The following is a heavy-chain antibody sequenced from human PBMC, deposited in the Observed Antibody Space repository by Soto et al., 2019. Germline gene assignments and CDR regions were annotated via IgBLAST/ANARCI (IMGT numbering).Heavy chain of an antibody. V-gene: IGHV4-34*01. Sequence: PSETLSLTCAVYGGSFSGYYWSWIRQPPGKGLEWIGEINHSGSTNYNPSLKSRVTISVDTSKNQFSLKLSSVTAADTAVYYCARLLCSSTSCYHDYWGQGTLVTVSS. CDR1: GGSFSGYY. J-gene: IGHJ4*02. CDR3: ARLLCSSTSCYHDY. D-gene: IGHD2-2*01. CDR2: INHSGST.